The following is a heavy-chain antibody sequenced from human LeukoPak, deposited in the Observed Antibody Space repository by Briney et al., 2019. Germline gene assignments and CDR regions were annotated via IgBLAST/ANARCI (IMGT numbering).Heavy chain of an antibody. CDR1: GFTFSNAW. V-gene: IGHV3-15*01. D-gene: IGHD3-10*01. CDR2: IKSKTDGGTT. CDR3: TTGPYDYGSGTYYH. Sequence: PGGSLRLSCAASGFTFSNAWMSWVRQAPGKGLEWVGRIKSKTDGGTTDYAAPVKSRFTISRDDSKNTLYVQMNSLKTEDTAVYYCTTGPYDYGSGTYYHWGQGTLVTVSS. J-gene: IGHJ4*02.